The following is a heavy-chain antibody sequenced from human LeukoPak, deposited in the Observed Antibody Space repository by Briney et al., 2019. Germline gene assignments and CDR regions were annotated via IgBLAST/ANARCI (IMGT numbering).Heavy chain of an antibody. J-gene: IGHJ4*02. D-gene: IGHD3-16*02. CDR3: AIMGSTFGGVIVEIFDY. V-gene: IGHV1-69*05. CDR2: IIPIFGTA. CDR1: GGTFSSYA. Sequence: SVKVSCKASGGTFSSYAISWVRQAPGQGLECRGRIIPIFGTANYAQKFQGRVTITTDESTSTAYMELSSLRSEDTAVDYCAIMGSTFGGVIVEIFDYWGEGTLVTVSS.